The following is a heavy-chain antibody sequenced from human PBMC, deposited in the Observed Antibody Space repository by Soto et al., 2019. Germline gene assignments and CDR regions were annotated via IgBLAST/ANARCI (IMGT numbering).Heavy chain of an antibody. V-gene: IGHV3-74*01. J-gene: IGHJ4*02. CDR2: INSDGSST. CDR3: VRTSLVVAAATREDY. D-gene: IGHD2-15*01. Sequence: EVQLVESGGGLVQPGGSLRLSCAASGFTFSSYWMHWVRQAPGKGLVWVSRINSDGSSTSYADSVKGRFTISRDNAKNTLYLQMKRLRAEDTAVYYGVRTSLVVAAATREDYWGQGTLVTVSS. CDR1: GFTFSSYW.